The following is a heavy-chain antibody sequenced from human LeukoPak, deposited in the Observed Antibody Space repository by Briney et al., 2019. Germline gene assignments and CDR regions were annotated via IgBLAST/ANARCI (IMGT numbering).Heavy chain of an antibody. CDR3: ARDTNNGLDV. CDR2: ISSSGRLM. J-gene: IGHJ6*02. D-gene: IGHD1-20*01. CDR1: GFTFSDYY. V-gene: IGHV3-11*01. Sequence: GGSLRLSCAASGFTFSDYYINWIRQAPGKGLEWVSRISSSGRLMQYADSVKGRFTITRDNAQNFMSLQMNSLKPEDTAVYYCARDTNNGLDVWGRGTTVTVSS.